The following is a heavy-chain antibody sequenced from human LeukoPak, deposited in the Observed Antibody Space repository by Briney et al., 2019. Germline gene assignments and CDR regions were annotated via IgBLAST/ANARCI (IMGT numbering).Heavy chain of an antibody. CDR2: MNPNSGNT. CDR1: GYTFTSYD. Sequence: ASVKVSCKASGYTFTSYDINWVRQATGQGLGWMGWMNPNSGNTGYAQKFQGRVTMTRNTSISTAYMELSSLTSEDTAVYYCAREGEQLAHTFDYWGQGTLVTVSS. J-gene: IGHJ4*02. D-gene: IGHD6-6*01. V-gene: IGHV1-8*01. CDR3: AREGEQLAHTFDY.